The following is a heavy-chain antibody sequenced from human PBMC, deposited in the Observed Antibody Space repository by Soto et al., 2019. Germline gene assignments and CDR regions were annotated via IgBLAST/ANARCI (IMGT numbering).Heavy chain of an antibody. CDR3: ARARAQARSSWLHYDAFDI. D-gene: IGHD6-13*01. Sequence: GESLKISCKGSGYSFTSYWIGWVRQMPGKGPEWMGIIYPGDSDTRYSPSFQGQVTISADKSISTAYLQWSSLKASDTAMYYCARARAQARSSWLHYDAFDIWGQGTMGTV. J-gene: IGHJ3*02. CDR1: GYSFTSYW. CDR2: IYPGDSDT. V-gene: IGHV5-51*01.